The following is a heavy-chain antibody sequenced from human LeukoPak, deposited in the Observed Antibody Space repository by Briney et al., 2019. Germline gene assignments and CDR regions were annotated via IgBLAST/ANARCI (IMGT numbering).Heavy chain of an antibody. CDR2: IYYSGST. J-gene: IGHJ6*02. CDR3: ARDRVVVATDPYYYYGMDV. V-gene: IGHV4-31*03. Sequence: SETLSLTCTVSGGSISSGGYYWSWIRQHPGKGLEWIGYIYYSGSTYYNPSLKSRVTISVDTSKNQFSLKLSSVTDADTAVYYCARDRVVVATDPYYYYGMDVWGQGTTVTVSS. D-gene: IGHD2-15*01. CDR1: GGSISSGGYY.